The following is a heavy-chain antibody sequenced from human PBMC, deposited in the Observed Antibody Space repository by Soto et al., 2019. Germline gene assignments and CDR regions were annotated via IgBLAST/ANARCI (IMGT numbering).Heavy chain of an antibody. CDR2: INHSGST. D-gene: IGHD3-3*01. J-gene: IGHJ6*02. V-gene: IGHV4-34*01. Sequence: SETLSLTCAVEGGSFSGYYWIWIRQPTGKGLEWIGEINHSGSTNYNPSLKSRVTISVDTSKNQFSLKLSSVTAADTAVYYCARWEWLPYYYYYGMDVWGQGTTVTVSS. CDR3: ARWEWLPYYYYYGMDV. CDR1: GGSFSGYY.